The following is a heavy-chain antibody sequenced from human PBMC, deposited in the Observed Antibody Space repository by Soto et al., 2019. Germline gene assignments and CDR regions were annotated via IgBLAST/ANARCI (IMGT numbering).Heavy chain of an antibody. J-gene: IGHJ2*01. CDR2: ISFSDGAT. V-gene: IGHV3-23*01. Sequence: EEQLLESGGGLIQPWGSLRLACAASGFTFSSYAMTWVRQAPGKGLEWVSSISFSDGATYYADSVKGRLTISRDNSKNTLFLQMNSLRVEDTAVYYCVKDDRILGRRYFDLWGRGTLVTVSS. CDR3: VKDDRILGRRYFDL. CDR1: GFTFSSYA. D-gene: IGHD2-15*01.